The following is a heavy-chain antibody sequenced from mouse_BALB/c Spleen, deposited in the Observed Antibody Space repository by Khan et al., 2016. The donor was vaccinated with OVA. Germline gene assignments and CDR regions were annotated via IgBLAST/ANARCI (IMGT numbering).Heavy chain of an antibody. CDR1: GFSLTDYG. Sequence: QVQLKQSGPGLVAPSQSLSITCTVSGFSLTDYGVSWIRQPPGKGLEWLGVIWGGGITYYNSALKSRLSISKDNSTSPVFLKMNSLQTDDTSMYYGAKHLILYPYYFDYWGQGTTLTVSA. CDR2: IWGGGIT. CDR3: AKHLILYPYYFDY. J-gene: IGHJ2*01. V-gene: IGHV2-6-5*01.